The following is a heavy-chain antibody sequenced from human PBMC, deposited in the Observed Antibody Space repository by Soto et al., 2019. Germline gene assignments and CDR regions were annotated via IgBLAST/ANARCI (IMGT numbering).Heavy chain of an antibody. CDR1: GYTFTSYG. D-gene: IGHD3-22*01. V-gene: IGHV1-18*01. J-gene: IGHJ4*02. CDR3: ARDARDYYDSSGYYKGYYFDY. CDR2: IIAYNGNT. Sequence: ASVKVSCKASGYTFTSYGISWVRQAPGQGLEWMGLIIAYNGNTNYAQKLQGRVTMTTDTSTSTAYMELRSLRSDDTAVYYCARDARDYYDSSGYYKGYYFDYWGQGTLVTVSS.